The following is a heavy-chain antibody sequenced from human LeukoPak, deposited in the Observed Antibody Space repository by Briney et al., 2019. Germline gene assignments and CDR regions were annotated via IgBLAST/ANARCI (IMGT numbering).Heavy chain of an antibody. D-gene: IGHD4-23*01. J-gene: IGHJ6*04. CDR2: ISGYIANT. V-gene: IGHV1-18*01. Sequence: ASVKVSCKASGYDVTSYGINWVRQVPGQGLEWMGWISGYIANTKYAQKFQGRVTMTIETFTSTAYMEVRSLRYDDTAVYYCARADYGGPMDVWGKGTTVTVSS. CDR1: GYDVTSYG. CDR3: ARADYGGPMDV.